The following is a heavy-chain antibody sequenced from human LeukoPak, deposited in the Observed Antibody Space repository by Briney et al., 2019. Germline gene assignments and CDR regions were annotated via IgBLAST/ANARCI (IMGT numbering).Heavy chain of an antibody. CDR1: GGSISSSSYY. Sequence: SETLSLTCTVSGGSISSSSYYWGWIRQPPGKGLEWIGSIYYSGSTYYNPSLKSRVTISVDTSKNQFSLKLSSVTAADTAVYYCARDQWELGAFDIWGQGTMVTVSS. J-gene: IGHJ3*02. CDR3: ARDQWELGAFDI. CDR2: IYYSGST. V-gene: IGHV4-39*07. D-gene: IGHD1-26*01.